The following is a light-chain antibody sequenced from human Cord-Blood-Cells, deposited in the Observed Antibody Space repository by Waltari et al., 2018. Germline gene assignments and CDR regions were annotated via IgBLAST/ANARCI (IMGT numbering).Light chain of an antibody. CDR2: DAS. CDR1: QSVSSY. V-gene: IGKV3-11*01. Sequence: EIVLTQSPATLSLSPVERATLACRASQSVSSYLAWYPQKPGQAPRLLIYDASNRATGIPARFSGSGSGTDFTLTISSLEPEDFAVYYCQQRSNWPLTFGGGTKVEIK. J-gene: IGKJ4*01. CDR3: QQRSNWPLT.